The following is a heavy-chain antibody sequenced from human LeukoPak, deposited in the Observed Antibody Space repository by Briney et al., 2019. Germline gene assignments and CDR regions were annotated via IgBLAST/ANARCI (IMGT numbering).Heavy chain of an antibody. Sequence: GSLRLSCAASGFTFSRYAMHWVRQAPGKGLEWVAVISDDGRNKYYGDPAEGRFTISRDNSKNTLYVQMNSLRPEDTAVYYCARDRGYSGSSLFDNWGQGTLVTVSS. CDR1: GFTFSRYA. CDR2: ISDDGRNK. V-gene: IGHV3-30*03. D-gene: IGHD1-26*01. CDR3: ARDRGYSGSSLFDN. J-gene: IGHJ4*02.